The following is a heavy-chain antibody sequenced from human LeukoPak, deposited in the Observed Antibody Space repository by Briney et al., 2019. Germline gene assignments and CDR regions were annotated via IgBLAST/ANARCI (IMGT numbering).Heavy chain of an antibody. D-gene: IGHD6-13*01. Sequence: PGGSLRLSCAASGFTFTGYLMSWVRQAPGKGLEWVANIKQDGSEKNYVDSVKGRFTVSRDNANNSLYLHMNSLKAEDTAVYYCARGGGGSWYDYWGQGTLVTVSS. CDR1: GFTFTGYL. CDR2: IKQDGSEK. V-gene: IGHV3-7*01. J-gene: IGHJ4*02. CDR3: ARGGGGSWYDY.